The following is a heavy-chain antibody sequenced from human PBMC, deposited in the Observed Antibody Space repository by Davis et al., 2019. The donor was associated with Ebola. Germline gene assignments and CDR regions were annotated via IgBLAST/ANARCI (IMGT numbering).Heavy chain of an antibody. CDR1: GYTFTSYA. D-gene: IGHD6-6*01. Sequence: ASVKISCKASGYTFTSYAMHWVRQAPGQRLEWMGWINAGNGNTKYSQKFQGRVTITRDTSASTAYMELSSLRSEDTAVYYCARELLSSSPPYYYYYGMDVWGQGTTVTVSS. CDR2: INAGNGNT. CDR3: ARELLSSSPPYYYYYGMDV. J-gene: IGHJ6*02. V-gene: IGHV1-3*01.